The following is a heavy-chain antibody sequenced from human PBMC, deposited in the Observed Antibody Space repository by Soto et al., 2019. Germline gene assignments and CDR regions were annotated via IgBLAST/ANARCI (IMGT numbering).Heavy chain of an antibody. CDR1: GGTFSSYT. V-gene: IGHV1-69*04. CDR2: IIPILGIA. Sequence: SVKVSCKASGGTFSSYTISWVRQAPGQGLEWMGRIIPILGIANYAQKFQGRVTITADKSTSTAYMELSSLRSEDTAVYYCARDLGFIAAAGTASDYWGQGTLVTVSS. J-gene: IGHJ4*02. CDR3: ARDLGFIAAAGTASDY. D-gene: IGHD6-13*01.